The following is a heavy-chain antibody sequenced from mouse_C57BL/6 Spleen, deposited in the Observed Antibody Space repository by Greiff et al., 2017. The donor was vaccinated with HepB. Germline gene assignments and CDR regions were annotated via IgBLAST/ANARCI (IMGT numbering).Heavy chain of an antibody. CDR3: ARGWDYVFAY. D-gene: IGHD2-4*01. J-gene: IGHJ3*01. CDR2: INPNNGGT. Sequence: VQLQQSGPELVKPGASVKISCKASGYTFTDYYMNWVKQSHGKSLEWIGDINPNNGGTSYNQKFKGKATLTVDKSSSTAYMELRSLTSEDSAVYYCARGWDYVFAYWGQGTLVTVSA. CDR1: GYTFTDYY. V-gene: IGHV1-26*01.